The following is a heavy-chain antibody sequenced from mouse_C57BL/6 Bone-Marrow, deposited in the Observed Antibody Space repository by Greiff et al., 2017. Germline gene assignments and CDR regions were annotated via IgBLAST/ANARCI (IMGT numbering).Heavy chain of an antibody. CDR3: AREGITTDAPWFAY. CDR2: ISYDGSN. Sequence: VQLQQSGPGLVKPSQSLSLTCSVTGYSITSGYYWNWIRQFPGNKLEWMGYISYDGSNNYNPSLKNRISITRDTSKNQFFLKLNSVTTEDTATXYCAREGITTDAPWFAYWGQGTLVTVSA. D-gene: IGHD2-4*01. J-gene: IGHJ3*01. CDR1: GYSITSGYY. V-gene: IGHV3-6*01.